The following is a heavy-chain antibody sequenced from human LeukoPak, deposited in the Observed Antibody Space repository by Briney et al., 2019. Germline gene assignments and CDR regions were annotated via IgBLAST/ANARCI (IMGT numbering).Heavy chain of an antibody. V-gene: IGHV3-23*01. CDR3: AQSSDYDILTGSNYYYYGMDV. CDR1: GFTFSNYA. Sequence: PGGSLRLSCAASGFTFSNYAMSWVRQAPGKGLEWVSTISGGGGSTYYADSVKGRFTISRDNSKNTLYVQMNSLRAEDTAVYYCAQSSDYDILTGSNYYYYGMDVWGQGTTVTVSS. CDR2: ISGGGGST. J-gene: IGHJ6*02. D-gene: IGHD3-9*01.